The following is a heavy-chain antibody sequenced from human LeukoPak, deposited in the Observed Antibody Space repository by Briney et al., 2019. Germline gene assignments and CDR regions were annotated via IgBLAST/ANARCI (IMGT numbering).Heavy chain of an antibody. CDR1: GGSISSYY. J-gene: IGHJ5*02. Sequence: SETLSLTCPVSGGSISSYYWSWIRQPPGKGPEWIAYIQNNGNTNSGNTNYNPSLKSRVTMSVDTSKNQFSLSLSSVTAADTAVYYCARNYYDSGGYHHNWFDPWGQGTLVTVSS. CDR2: IQNNGNTNSGNT. V-gene: IGHV4-59*01. D-gene: IGHD3-22*01. CDR3: ARNYYDSGGYHHNWFDP.